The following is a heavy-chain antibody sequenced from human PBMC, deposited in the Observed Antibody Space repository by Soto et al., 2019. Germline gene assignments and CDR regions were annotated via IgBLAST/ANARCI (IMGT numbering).Heavy chain of an antibody. D-gene: IGHD3-16*01. CDR2: IYYSGET. V-gene: IGHV4-59*02. CDR1: GGSVSSYF. J-gene: IGHJ5*02. CDR3: ARGHMGWFDP. Sequence: SETLSLTCTASGGSVSSYFWSWIRQPPGKGLEWIGYIYYSGETNSNPSLKSRVTMSVDTSKNQFSLRLNSVTAADSAVYYCARGHMGWFDPWGLGTLVTVSS.